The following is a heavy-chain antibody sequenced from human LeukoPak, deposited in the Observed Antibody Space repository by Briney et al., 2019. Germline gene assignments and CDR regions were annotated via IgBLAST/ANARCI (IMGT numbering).Heavy chain of an antibody. J-gene: IGHJ5*02. Sequence: PGRSLRLSCAASGFTFSSYGMHWVRQAPGKGLEWVAVIWYDGSNKYYADSVKGRFTISRDNSKNTLYLQMNSLRAEDTAVYYCARERHYSSGWENWFDPWGQGTLVTVSS. CDR2: IWYDGSNK. D-gene: IGHD6-19*01. CDR1: GFTFSSYG. CDR3: ARERHYSSGWENWFDP. V-gene: IGHV3-33*01.